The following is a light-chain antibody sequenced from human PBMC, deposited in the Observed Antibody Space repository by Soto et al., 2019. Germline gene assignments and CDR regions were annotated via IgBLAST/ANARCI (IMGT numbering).Light chain of an antibody. CDR1: QSISDN. CDR3: QQSFGTPPT. J-gene: IGKJ4*01. CDR2: AAS. Sequence: DIQMTQSPSSLSASVGDRVTITCRASQSISDNLNWYQHKPGTAPNLLIYAASSLQSGVPSRFSGSGSGTDFTLTISSLQPEDFVTYYCQQSFGTPPTFGGGTKVDI. V-gene: IGKV1-39*01.